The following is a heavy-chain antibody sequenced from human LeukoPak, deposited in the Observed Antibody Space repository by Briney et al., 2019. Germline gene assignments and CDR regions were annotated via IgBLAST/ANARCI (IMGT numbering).Heavy chain of an antibody. CDR1: GGSISSSSYY. J-gene: IGHJ5*02. Sequence: SETLSLTCTVSGGSISSSSYYWGWIRQPPGKGLEWIGSIYYSGSTYYNPSLMSRVTISVDTSKNQFSLKLSSVTAADTAVYYCARHNYYDSSPWGQETLVTVSS. CDR3: ARHNYYDSSP. D-gene: IGHD3-22*01. CDR2: IYYSGST. V-gene: IGHV4-39*01.